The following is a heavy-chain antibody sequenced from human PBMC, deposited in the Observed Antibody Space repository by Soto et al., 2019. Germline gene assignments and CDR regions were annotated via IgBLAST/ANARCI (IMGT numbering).Heavy chain of an antibody. D-gene: IGHD1-20*01. V-gene: IGHV3-7*01. CDR3: ARGNWNYYYGFDV. Sequence: EVQLVESGGGLVPPGGSLRLSCAASEFTFDKYYMTWVRQAPGKGPEWVANIKPDGSEQYYVDSVKGRFTISRDNANNSLYLQMNSLRAEDTAVYFCARGNWNYYYGFDVWGHGTTVTVSS. CDR2: IKPDGSEQ. CDR1: EFTFDKYY. J-gene: IGHJ6*02.